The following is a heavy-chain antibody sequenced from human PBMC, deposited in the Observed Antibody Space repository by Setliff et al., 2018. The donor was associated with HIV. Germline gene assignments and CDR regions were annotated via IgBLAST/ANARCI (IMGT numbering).Heavy chain of an antibody. V-gene: IGHV1-69*13. D-gene: IGHD6-6*01. Sequence: SVKVSCKASGGTFSTYAISWVRQAPGQGLEWMGVIIPFYGTAIYAQNFQDRVTITADESTSTGYMELSSLRSEDTAVYYCARGLEYSTSSPFDYWGQGTLVTVSS. CDR3: ARGLEYSTSSPFDY. CDR2: IIPFYGTA. CDR1: GGTFSTYA. J-gene: IGHJ4*02.